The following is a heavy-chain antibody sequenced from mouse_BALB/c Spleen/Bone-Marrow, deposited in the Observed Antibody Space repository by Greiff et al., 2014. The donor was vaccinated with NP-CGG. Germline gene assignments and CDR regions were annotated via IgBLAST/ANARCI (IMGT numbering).Heavy chain of an antibody. CDR2: IFPGTGTT. CDR1: GYTFTSYW. CDR3: ASRDSSGYVPDY. V-gene: IGHV1S132*01. Sequence: QVQLQQSGAELVKPGASVKLSCKTSGYTFTSYWIQWVKQRPGQGLGWIGEIFPGTGTTYYNEKFKGKATLTIDTSSSTAYMQPSSLPSEDSAVCFCASRDSSGYVPDYWGQGTTLTVSS. D-gene: IGHD3-2*01. J-gene: IGHJ2*01.